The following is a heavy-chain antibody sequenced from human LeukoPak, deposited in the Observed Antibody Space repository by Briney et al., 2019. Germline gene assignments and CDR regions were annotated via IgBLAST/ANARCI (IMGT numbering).Heavy chain of an antibody. CDR3: ARDEHLWEISH. V-gene: IGHV3-74*01. J-gene: IGHJ4*02. CDR2: ISENGRTT. CDR1: GFTFSNYW. D-gene: IGHD3-16*01. Sequence: GGSLRLSCAASGFTFSNYWIHWVRQAPGKGLVWVSRISENGRTTTYADSVKGRFTISRDNAKSSVYLQMNSLRAEDTAVYYCARDEHLWEISHWGQGTLVTVSS.